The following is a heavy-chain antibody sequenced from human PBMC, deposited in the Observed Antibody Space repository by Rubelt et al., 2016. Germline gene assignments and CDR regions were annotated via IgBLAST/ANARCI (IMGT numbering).Heavy chain of an antibody. Sequence: EVQLVQSGAEVKKPGESLKISCKGSGYSFTSYWISWVRQMPGKGLEWMGRIDPSDSYGNYSPSFEGTVTIPADKSISTAYLQWGSLKASDTAMYYCARHGQVQSGDAFDIWGQGTMVTVSS. CDR1: GYSFTSYW. J-gene: IGHJ3*02. V-gene: IGHV5-10-1*04. D-gene: IGHD1-26*01. CDR3: ARHGQVQSGDAFDI. CDR2: IDPSDSYG.